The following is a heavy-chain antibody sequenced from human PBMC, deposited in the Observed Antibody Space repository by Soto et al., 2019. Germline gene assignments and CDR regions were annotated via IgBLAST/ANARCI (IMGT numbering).Heavy chain of an antibody. D-gene: IGHD3-9*01. CDR2: MNPNSGNT. V-gene: IGHV1-8*01. Sequence: ASVKVSCKASGYNFPNYDINWVRQATGQGLERMGWMNPNSGNTGYAQRFQGRVTMTRDTSISTAYMELSSLRSDDTAVYYCAREGAYYDNLTGYQLYYFDYWSQGTLVTVSS. CDR3: AREGAYYDNLTGYQLYYFDY. J-gene: IGHJ4*02. CDR1: GYNFPNYD.